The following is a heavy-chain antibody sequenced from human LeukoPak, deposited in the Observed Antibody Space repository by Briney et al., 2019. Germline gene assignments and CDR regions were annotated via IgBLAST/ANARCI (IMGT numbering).Heavy chain of an antibody. CDR2: IKSKTDGGTT. J-gene: IGHJ3*02. CDR1: GFTFSNAW. D-gene: IGHD3-22*01. V-gene: IGHV3-15*01. CDR3: TTATSPDYYDSIGLGFDAFDI. Sequence: GGSLRLSCAASGFTFSNAWMSWVRQAPGKGLEWVGRIKSKTDGGTTDYAAPVKGRFTISRDDSKNTLYLQMNSLKTEDTAVYYCTTATSPDYYDSIGLGFDAFDIWGQGTMVTVSS.